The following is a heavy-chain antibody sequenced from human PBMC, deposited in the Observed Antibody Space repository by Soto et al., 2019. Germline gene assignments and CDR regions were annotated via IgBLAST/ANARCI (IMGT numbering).Heavy chain of an antibody. D-gene: IGHD1-1*01. V-gene: IGHV4-39*01. J-gene: IGHJ6*03. CDR3: ASPPLNWNDVDYMDV. CDR1: GGSISSSSYY. Sequence: SETLSLTCTVSGGSISSSSYYWGWIRQPPGKGLEWIGSIYYSGSTYYNPSLKSRVTISVDTSKNLFSLKLSSVTAADTAVYYCASPPLNWNDVDYMDVWGKGTTVTVSS. CDR2: IYYSGST.